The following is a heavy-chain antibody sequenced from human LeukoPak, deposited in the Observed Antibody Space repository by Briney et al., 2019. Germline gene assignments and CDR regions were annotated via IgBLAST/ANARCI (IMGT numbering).Heavy chain of an antibody. D-gene: IGHD6-19*01. CDR2: ISYDGSNK. CDR3: ASPIAVAGSGIDY. Sequence: PGRSLRLSCAASGFTFSSYGMHWVRQAPGKELEWVAVISYDGSNKYYADSVKGRFTISRDNSKNTLYLQMNSLRAEDTAVYYCASPIAVAGSGIDYWGQGTLVTVSS. V-gene: IGHV3-30*03. J-gene: IGHJ4*02. CDR1: GFTFSSYG.